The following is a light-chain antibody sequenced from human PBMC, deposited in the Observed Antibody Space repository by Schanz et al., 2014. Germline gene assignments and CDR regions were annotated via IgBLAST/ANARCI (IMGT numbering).Light chain of an antibody. CDR2: DVI. V-gene: IGLV2-14*03. Sequence: QSALTQPASVSGSPGQSITISCSGTSDIGSSLYVSWYQQHPGKAPKLMIYDVINRPSGVSDRFSGSKSGNTASLTISGLQAEDEADYYCSSYTSSSTVVFGGGTKLTVL. CDR1: SDIGSSLY. CDR3: SSYTSSSTVV. J-gene: IGLJ2*01.